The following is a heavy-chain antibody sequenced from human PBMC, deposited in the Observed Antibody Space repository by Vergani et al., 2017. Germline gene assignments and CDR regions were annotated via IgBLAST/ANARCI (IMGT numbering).Heavy chain of an antibody. V-gene: IGHV3-23*01. CDR2: ISGSGGST. CDR3: AKISLVRKYYDFWSGYRGFDY. J-gene: IGHJ4*02. CDR1: GFTFSSYA. D-gene: IGHD3-3*01. Sequence: EVQLLESGGGLVQPGGSLRLSCAASGFTFSSYAMSWVRQAPGKGLEWVSAISGSGGSTYYADSVKGRFTISRDNSKNTLYLQMNSLRAEDTAVYYCAKISLVRKYYDFWSGYRGFDYWGQGTLVTVSS.